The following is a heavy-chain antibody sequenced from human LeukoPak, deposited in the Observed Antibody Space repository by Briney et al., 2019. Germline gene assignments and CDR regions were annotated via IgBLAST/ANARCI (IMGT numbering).Heavy chain of an antibody. CDR3: ASLVPAAIRGGGYFDY. CDR1: GGSVSSGSYY. CDR2: IYYGGST. V-gene: IGHV4-61*01. D-gene: IGHD2-2*01. Sequence: SETLSLTCTVSGGSVSSGSYYWSWIRQPPGKGLEWIGYIYYGGSTNYNPSLKSRVTISVDTSKNQFSLKLSSVTAADTAVYYCASLVPAAIRGGGYFDYWGQGTLVTVSS. J-gene: IGHJ4*02.